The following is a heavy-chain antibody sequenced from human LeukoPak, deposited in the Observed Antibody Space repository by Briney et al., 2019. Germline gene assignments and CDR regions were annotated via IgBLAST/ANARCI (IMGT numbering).Heavy chain of an antibody. V-gene: IGHV6-1*01. CDR1: GDSVSINSAA. Sequence: SQTLSLTFAISGDSVSINSAAWNWIRQSPSRGLEWLGRTYYRSKWYNDYAVSVKSRITINPDTSKNQFSLQLNSVTPEDTAVYYCARLELRAYYFDYWGQGTLVTVSS. CDR2: TYYRSKWYN. CDR3: ARLELRAYYFDY. D-gene: IGHD3-3*01. J-gene: IGHJ4*02.